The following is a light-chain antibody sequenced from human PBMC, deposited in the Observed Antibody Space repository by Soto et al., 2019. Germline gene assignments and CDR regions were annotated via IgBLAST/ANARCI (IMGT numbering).Light chain of an antibody. CDR3: QQSYSTPRT. CDR1: QSISSY. Sequence: DIQMTPSPSSLSASVGDRVTITCRASQSISSYLNWYQQKPGKAPKLLIYAASSLQSGVPSRFSGSGSGTDITVTISSLQPEDFATYYCQQSYSTPRTFGQGTKVEIK. V-gene: IGKV1-39*01. J-gene: IGKJ1*01. CDR2: AAS.